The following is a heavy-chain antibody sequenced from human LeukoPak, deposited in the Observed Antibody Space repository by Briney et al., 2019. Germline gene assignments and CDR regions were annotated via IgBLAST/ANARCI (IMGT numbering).Heavy chain of an antibody. CDR1: GFTFSSYG. D-gene: IGHD2-15*01. Sequence: GRSLRLSCAASGFTFSSYGMHWVRQAPGKGLEWVAVIWYDGNNKYYADSVKGRFTISRDNSKNTLYLQMNSLRAADTAVYYCARVNGGKVVEYYFDYWGQGTLVTVSS. CDR2: IWYDGNNK. J-gene: IGHJ4*02. V-gene: IGHV3-33*01. CDR3: ARVNGGKVVEYYFDY.